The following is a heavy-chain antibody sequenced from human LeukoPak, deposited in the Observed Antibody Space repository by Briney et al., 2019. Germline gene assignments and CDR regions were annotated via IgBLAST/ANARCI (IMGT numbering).Heavy chain of an antibody. D-gene: IGHD2-21*02. Sequence: GRSLRLSCAASGFTFGNYGMHWVRQAPGKGLEWVAVVWYDGSKTHYGDFVRGRFTVSRDISKNTLYLEMNSPKAEDTAVYYCAKDVVSGCSGHDCWAHFDSWGQGTLGTVSS. CDR3: AKDVVSGCSGHDCWAHFDS. CDR2: VWYDGSKT. V-gene: IGHV3-33*06. J-gene: IGHJ4*02. CDR1: GFTFGNYG.